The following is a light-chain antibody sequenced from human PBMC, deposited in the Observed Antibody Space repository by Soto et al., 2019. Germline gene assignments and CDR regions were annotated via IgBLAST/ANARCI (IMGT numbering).Light chain of an antibody. CDR3: HQYGSSPGT. CDR1: QSVTNNY. Sequence: EIVFTQSPGTLSSSPGGRATLSCRASQSVTNNYLAWYQQKRGQAPRLLIWGASIRAADLPDRFSGGGSETDFTLTISRLETEDFAVYYCHQYGSSPGTFGQGTKVDIK. V-gene: IGKV3-20*01. CDR2: GAS. J-gene: IGKJ1*01.